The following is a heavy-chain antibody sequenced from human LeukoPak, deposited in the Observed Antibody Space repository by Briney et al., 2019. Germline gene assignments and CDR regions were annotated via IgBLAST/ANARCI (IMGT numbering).Heavy chain of an antibody. CDR1: GVTFSSYS. V-gene: IGHV3-48*01. CDR2: ISSSSSTI. D-gene: IGHD3-16*01. CDR3: AKDQYDYVRGEFDY. J-gene: IGHJ4*02. Sequence: GGSLRLSCAASGVTFSSYSMNWVRQAPGKGLEWISYISSSSSTIYYADSVKGRFTISRDNAKNSLYLQMNSLRAEDTAVYYCAKDQYDYVRGEFDYWGQGTLVTVSS.